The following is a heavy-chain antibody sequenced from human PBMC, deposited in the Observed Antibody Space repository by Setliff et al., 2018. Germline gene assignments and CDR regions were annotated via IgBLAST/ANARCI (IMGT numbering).Heavy chain of an antibody. CDR3: ARRAVTAEYFQH. Sequence: GESLKISCKGSGYNFTTYWIGWVRQMPGEGLEWMGIIYPGDSDARYSPSFQGQVTISADKSISTAYLQLSSLKASDTAIYYCARRAVTAEYFQHWGHGTLVTVPQ. CDR2: IYPGDSDA. J-gene: IGHJ1*01. CDR1: GYNFTTYW. V-gene: IGHV5-51*01. D-gene: IGHD4-17*01.